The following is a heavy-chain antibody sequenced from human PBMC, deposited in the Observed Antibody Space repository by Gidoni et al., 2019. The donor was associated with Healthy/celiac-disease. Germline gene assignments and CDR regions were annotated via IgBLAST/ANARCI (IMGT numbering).Heavy chain of an antibody. V-gene: IGHV3-30*04. CDR3: ARVGWELLDAFDI. D-gene: IGHD1-26*01. Sequence: QVQLVESGEGVVQPGRSLRLSCAASGFTFSSYAMHWVRQAPGKGLEWVAVISYDGSNKYYADSVKGRFTISRDNSKNTLYLQMNSLRAEDTAVYYCARVGWELLDAFDIWGQGTMVTVSS. J-gene: IGHJ3*02. CDR1: GFTFSSYA. CDR2: ISYDGSNK.